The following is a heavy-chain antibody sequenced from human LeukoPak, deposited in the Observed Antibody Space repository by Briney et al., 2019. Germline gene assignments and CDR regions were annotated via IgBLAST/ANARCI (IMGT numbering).Heavy chain of an antibody. CDR2: ISGSTGST. CDR1: GFTFSNYD. Sequence: GGSLRLSCAASGFTFSNYDMNWVRQAPGKGLEWVSLISGSTGSTYYADSVKGRFSISRDNSKNTVYLQMNSLRVEDTAVYYCAKGPVSAIVAATTLDYRWQGTLVTVSS. D-gene: IGHD1-26*01. V-gene: IGHV3-23*01. CDR3: AKGPVSAIVAATTLDY. J-gene: IGHJ4*02.